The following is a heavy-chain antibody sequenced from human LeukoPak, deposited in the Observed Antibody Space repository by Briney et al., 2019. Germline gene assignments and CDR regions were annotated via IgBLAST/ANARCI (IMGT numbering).Heavy chain of an antibody. J-gene: IGHJ6*02. CDR1: GGSISSGGYY. CDR2: IYYSGST. Sequence: SQTLSLTCTVSGGSISSGGYYWSWIRQHPAKGLEWIGYIYYSGSTYYNPSLKSRVTISVDTSKNQFSLKLSSVTAADTAVYYCARDRERYDFWSGYYTGNYYYGMDVWGQGTTVTVSS. CDR3: ARDRERYDFWSGYYTGNYYYGMDV. V-gene: IGHV4-31*03. D-gene: IGHD3-3*01.